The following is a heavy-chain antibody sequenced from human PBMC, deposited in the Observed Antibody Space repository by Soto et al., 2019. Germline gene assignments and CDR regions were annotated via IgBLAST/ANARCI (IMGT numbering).Heavy chain of an antibody. Sequence: GESLKISCKGSGYSFTSYWISWVRQMPGKGLEWMGRIDPSDSYTNYSPSFQGYVTISADKSISTAYLQWSSLKASDTAMYYCARHWYSSSWYSATYWGQGTLVTVSS. V-gene: IGHV5-10-1*01. CDR3: ARHWYSSSWYSATY. J-gene: IGHJ4*02. CDR1: GYSFTSYW. CDR2: IDPSDSYT. D-gene: IGHD6-13*01.